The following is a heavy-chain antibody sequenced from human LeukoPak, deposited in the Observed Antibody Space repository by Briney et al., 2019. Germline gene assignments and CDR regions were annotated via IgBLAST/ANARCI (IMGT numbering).Heavy chain of an antibody. V-gene: IGHV3-66*01. J-gene: IGHJ4*02. CDR3: AGRRVLDASFDY. CDR2: IYSGDNT. Sequence: GGALRLSCAASGFTVSNNYMSGVRQAPGKGLEWVSVIYSGDNTYYVESVKGRFTISRDNSKNTLFLQMNRLRAEDTAVYYCAGRRVLDASFDYWGQGTLVTVSS. D-gene: IGHD3-16*01. CDR1: GFTVSNNY.